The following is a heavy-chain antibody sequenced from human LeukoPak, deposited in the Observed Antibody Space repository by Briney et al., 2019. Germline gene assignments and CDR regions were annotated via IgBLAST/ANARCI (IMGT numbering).Heavy chain of an antibody. V-gene: IGHV4-59*01. D-gene: IGHD5-18*01. J-gene: IGHJ4*02. CDR3: ARVVIGYSYGSYFDY. CDR2: IYYSGST. CDR1: GGSISSYY. Sequence: SETLPLTCTVSGGSISSYYWSWIRQPPGKGLEWIGYIYYSGSTNYNPSLKSRVTISVDTSKNQFSLKLSSVTAADTAVYYCARVVIGYSYGSYFDYWGQGTLVTVSS.